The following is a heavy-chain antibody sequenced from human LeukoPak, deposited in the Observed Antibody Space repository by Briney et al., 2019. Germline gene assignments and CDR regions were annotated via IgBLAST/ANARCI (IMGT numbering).Heavy chain of an antibody. V-gene: IGHV4-4*07. J-gene: IGHJ3*02. D-gene: IGHD2-21*02. CDR3: TRDNGGDWYAFDI. Sequence: PGGSLRLSCAASGFIFSSYAMSWIRQPAGKGLEWIGRIYTIGSTNYNPSLKSRVTMSVDTSKNQFSLRLSSVSAADTALYYCTRDNGGDWYAFDIWGRGTVVTVSS. CDR1: GFIFSSYA. CDR2: IYTIGST.